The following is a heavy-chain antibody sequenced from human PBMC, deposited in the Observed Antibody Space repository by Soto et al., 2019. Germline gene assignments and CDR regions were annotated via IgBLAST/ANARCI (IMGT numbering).Heavy chain of an antibody. CDR3: ARTVGAAYYFDF. D-gene: IGHD1-26*01. Sequence: SETLSLTCNVSGGSMSKYYWSWIRQPAGKGLEWIGRVYTSGSTNSNPSLKSRVTMSIDTSNNHFSLNLNSVTAADTAVYYCARTVGAAYYFDFWGQGTLVTVSS. V-gene: IGHV4-4*07. CDR2: VYTSGST. CDR1: GGSMSKYY. J-gene: IGHJ4*02.